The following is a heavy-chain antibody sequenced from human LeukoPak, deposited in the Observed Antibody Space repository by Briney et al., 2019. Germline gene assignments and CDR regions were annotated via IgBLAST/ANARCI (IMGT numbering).Heavy chain of an antibody. J-gene: IGHJ3*02. Sequence: GGSLRLSCAASGFTFSSYAMSWVRQAPGKGLEWVSAISGSGGRTYYADAVKGRFTISRDNSKNTLYLQMNSLRAEDTAVYYCARQKRRTYYYDSSGSGRPHAFDIWGQGTMVTVSS. D-gene: IGHD3-22*01. CDR1: GFTFSSYA. V-gene: IGHV3-23*01. CDR3: ARQKRRTYYYDSSGSGRPHAFDI. CDR2: ISGSGGRT.